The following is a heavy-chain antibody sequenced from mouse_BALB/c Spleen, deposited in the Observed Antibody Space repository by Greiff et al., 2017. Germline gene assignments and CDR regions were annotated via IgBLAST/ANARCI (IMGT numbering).Heavy chain of an antibody. V-gene: IGHV1S137*01. CDR1: GYTFTDYA. CDR2: ISTYYGDA. Sequence: VQLQQSGAELVRPGVSVKISCKGSGYTFTDYAMHWVKQSHAKSLEWIGVISTYYGDASYNQKFKGKATMTVDKSSSTAYMELARLTSEDSAIYYCAREGSYGSSYLDYWGQGTTLTVSS. J-gene: IGHJ2*01. D-gene: IGHD1-1*01. CDR3: AREGSYGSSYLDY.